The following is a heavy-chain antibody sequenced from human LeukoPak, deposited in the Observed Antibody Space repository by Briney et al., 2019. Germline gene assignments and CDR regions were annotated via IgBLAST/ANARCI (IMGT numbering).Heavy chain of an antibody. Sequence: PGGSLRLSCAASGFTFSSYSMNWVRQAPGKGLEWVSSISSSSSYIYYADSVKGRFTISRDNSKNTLYLQMNSLRAEDTAVYYCASIVGASLGDWNAFDIWGQGTMVTVSS. D-gene: IGHD1-26*01. CDR2: ISSSSSYI. CDR1: GFTFSSYS. V-gene: IGHV3-21*01. J-gene: IGHJ3*02. CDR3: ASIVGASLGDWNAFDI.